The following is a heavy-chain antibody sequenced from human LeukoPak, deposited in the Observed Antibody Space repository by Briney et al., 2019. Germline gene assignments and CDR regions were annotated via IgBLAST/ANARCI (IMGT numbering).Heavy chain of an antibody. CDR2: INHSGST. J-gene: IGHJ4*02. V-gene: IGHV4-34*01. CDR1: GGSFSGYY. CDR3: ARALKGRFTIRKFVHDY. Sequence: SETLSLTCPVYGGSFSGYYWSWIRQPPGKGLEWIGEINHSGSTNYNPSLKSRVTISVDTSKNQFSLKLSSVTAADTAVYYCARALKGRFTIRKFVHDYWGQGTLVTVYS. D-gene: IGHD3-10*01.